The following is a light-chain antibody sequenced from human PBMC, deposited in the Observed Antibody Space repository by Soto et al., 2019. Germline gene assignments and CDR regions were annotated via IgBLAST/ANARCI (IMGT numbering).Light chain of an antibody. J-gene: IGKJ5*01. V-gene: IGKV3-20*01. CDR2: GAS. CDR1: QSVSSSY. Sequence: EMVLTQSQGTLSLSPGERATLSCRASQSVSSSYLAWYQQKPGQDPRLLIYGASSRATGIPDRFSGSGSGRDLTLTIISLEPEDFAVYYCQQYGSSPSITFGQGTRLEIK. CDR3: QQYGSSPSIT.